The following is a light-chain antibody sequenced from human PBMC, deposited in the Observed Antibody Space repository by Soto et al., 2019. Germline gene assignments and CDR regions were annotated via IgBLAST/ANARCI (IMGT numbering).Light chain of an antibody. CDR3: QQFDTLWA. J-gene: IGKJ1*01. CDR1: QSISSW. CDR2: RAS. Sequence: DIPMTQSPSTLSASVGDRVTITCRASQSISSWLAWYQQKSGKAPMLLIHRASSLESGVPSRFSGSGSGTEFTLTISSLQPDDFATYYCQQFDTLWAFGQGTKVEIK. V-gene: IGKV1-5*03.